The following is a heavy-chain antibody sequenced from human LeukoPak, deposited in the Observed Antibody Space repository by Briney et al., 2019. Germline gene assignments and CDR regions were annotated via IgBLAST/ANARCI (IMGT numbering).Heavy chain of an antibody. CDR2: ITKKIDGGTT. Sequence: GWSLRLSCTAPGFTFSNAWMSWVRQAPGKGLEWVGRITKKIDGGTTTYAAPVRGRFTISRDDSKDTLYLQMNSLKTDDTAVYYCTRGPRPFDYWGQGTLVTVSS. CDR1: GFTFSNAW. J-gene: IGHJ4*02. CDR3: TRGPRPFDY. V-gene: IGHV3-15*01.